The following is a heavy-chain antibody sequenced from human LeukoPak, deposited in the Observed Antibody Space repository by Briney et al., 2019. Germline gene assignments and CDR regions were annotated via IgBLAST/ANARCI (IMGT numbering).Heavy chain of an antibody. CDR1: GGSISSYY. Sequence: PETLSLTCTVSGGSISSYYWSWIRQPPGKGLEWIGYIYYSGSTNYNPSLKSRVTISVDTSKNQFSLKLSSVTAADTAVYYCARDSAYYYDSSGYWGAFDIWGQGTMVTVSS. D-gene: IGHD3-22*01. J-gene: IGHJ3*02. V-gene: IGHV4-59*01. CDR3: ARDSAYYYDSSGYWGAFDI. CDR2: IYYSGST.